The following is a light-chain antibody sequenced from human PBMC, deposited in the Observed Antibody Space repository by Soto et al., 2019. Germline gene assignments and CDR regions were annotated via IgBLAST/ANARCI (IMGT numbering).Light chain of an antibody. CDR3: TSYTSSSTYV. CDR1: HNDVGHENF. J-gene: IGLJ1*01. V-gene: IGLV2-14*03. CDR2: DVT. Sequence: QSALAQPASVSGSPGQSITISCTGTHNDVGHENFVSWYQQHPDKAPKLIIYDVTRRASGTSSRFSASKSGNTASLAISGLQPEDEADYYCTSYTSSSTYVFGTGTKVTVL.